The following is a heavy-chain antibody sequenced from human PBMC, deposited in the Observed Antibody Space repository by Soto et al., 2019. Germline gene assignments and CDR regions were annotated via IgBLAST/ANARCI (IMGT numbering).Heavy chain of an antibody. J-gene: IGHJ5*02. CDR2: IYWDDDK. CDR1: GFSLSTSGVG. CDR3: AHTPKSTDTAKGEGWFDP. V-gene: IGHV2-5*02. Sequence: SGPTLVNPTQTLTLTCTFSGFSLSTSGVGVGWIRQPPGKALEWLALIYWDDDKRYSPSLKSRLTITKDTSKNQVVLTMTNMDPVDTATYYCAHTPKSTDTAKGEGWFDPWGQGTLVTVSS. D-gene: IGHD5-18*01.